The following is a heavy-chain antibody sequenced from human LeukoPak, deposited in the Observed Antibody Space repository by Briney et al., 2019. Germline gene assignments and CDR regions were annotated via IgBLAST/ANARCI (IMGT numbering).Heavy chain of an antibody. CDR2: ISWDGGST. CDR3: AKDRGEEGTIAVAPDY. J-gene: IGHJ4*02. D-gene: IGHD6-19*01. Sequence: GGSLRLSCAASGFTFDDYTMHWVRQAPGKGLEWVSLISWDGGSTYYADSVKGRFTISRDNSKNSLYLQMNSLRTEDTALYYCAKDRGEEGTIAVAPDYWGQGTLVTVSS. CDR1: GFTFDDYT. V-gene: IGHV3-43*01.